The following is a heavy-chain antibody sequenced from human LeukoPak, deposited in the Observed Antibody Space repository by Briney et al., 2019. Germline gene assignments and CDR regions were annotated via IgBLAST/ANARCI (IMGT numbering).Heavy chain of an antibody. V-gene: IGHV1-2*02. Sequence: ASVKVSCKASGYTFTGYYMHWVRQAPGQGLEWMGWINPNSGGTNYAQKFQGRVTMTRDTSIGTAYMELSRLRSDDTAVYYCARTYIVVVPAAGYWGQGTLVTVSS. CDR3: ARTYIVVVPAAGY. CDR2: INPNSGGT. J-gene: IGHJ4*02. D-gene: IGHD2-2*01. CDR1: GYTFTGYY.